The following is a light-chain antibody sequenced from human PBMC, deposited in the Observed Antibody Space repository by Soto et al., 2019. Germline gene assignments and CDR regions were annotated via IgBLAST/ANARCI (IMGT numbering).Light chain of an antibody. CDR3: QQYGRSPWT. CDR2: GAS. V-gene: IGKV3-20*01. J-gene: IGKJ1*01. CDR1: QSVSSSY. Sequence: EIVLTQSPGTLSLSPGERATLSCSASQSVSSSYLAWYQQKPGQAPRLLIYGASSRATGIPARFSGSGSGTDFTLTISRLEPEDFAVYYCQQYGRSPWTFGQGTKVDI.